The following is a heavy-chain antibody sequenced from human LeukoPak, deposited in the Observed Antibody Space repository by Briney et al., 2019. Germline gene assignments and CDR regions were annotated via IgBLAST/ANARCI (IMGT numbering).Heavy chain of an antibody. CDR2: VYHSGRT. J-gene: IGHJ4*02. D-gene: IGHD3-10*01. V-gene: IGHV4-4*02. Sequence: SETLSLTCAVSGGPISSSNWWSWVRQPPGKGLEWIGEVYHSGRTNDNPSLKSRVTVSVDQSNNQFSLKLSSLTAADTAVYYCERGLHYGSGSYSFDYWGQGTLVTVSS. CDR3: ERGLHYGSGSYSFDY. CDR1: GGPISSSNW.